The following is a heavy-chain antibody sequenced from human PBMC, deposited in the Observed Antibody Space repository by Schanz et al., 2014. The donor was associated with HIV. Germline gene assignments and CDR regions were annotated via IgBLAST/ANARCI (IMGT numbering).Heavy chain of an antibody. Sequence: QVQLVESGGGLVEPGGSLRLSCEASGFIFNGYYLTWIRQAPGKGLEWVSSISSGSSHIYNADSVKGRFTISRDNARKTLYLQMNSLRAEDTAVYYCARDKGDNWAGFYYYYGMDVWGQGTTVTVSS. D-gene: IGHD1-20*01. CDR3: ARDKGDNWAGFYYYYGMDV. CDR2: ISSGSSHI. J-gene: IGHJ6*02. V-gene: IGHV3-11*06. CDR1: GFIFNGYY.